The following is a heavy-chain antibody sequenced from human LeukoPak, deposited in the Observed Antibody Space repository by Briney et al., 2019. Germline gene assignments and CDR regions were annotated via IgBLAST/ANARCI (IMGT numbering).Heavy chain of an antibody. CDR2: IKQDGSEK. V-gene: IGHV3-7*04. CDR3: ARFRYNYGLYYFDY. D-gene: IGHD5-18*01. J-gene: IGHJ4*02. CDR1: GFTFSGYW. Sequence: GGSLRLSCAASGFTFSGYWMSWVRQAPGKGLEWVANIKQDGSEKYYADSVKGRFTISRDNAKNSLYLQMNSLRAEDTAVYYCARFRYNYGLYYFDYWGQGTLVTVSS.